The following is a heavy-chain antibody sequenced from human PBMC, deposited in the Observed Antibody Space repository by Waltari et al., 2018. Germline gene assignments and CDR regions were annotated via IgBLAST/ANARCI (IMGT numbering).Heavy chain of an antibody. CDR3: ARERGSSWYYYYMDV. D-gene: IGHD6-13*01. V-gene: IGHV4-38-2*02. CDR2: ICQSGST. CDR1: GYSISSGYY. J-gene: IGHJ6*03. Sequence: QVQLQESGPGLVKPSETLSLTCAVSGYSISSGYYWGWIRQPPGKGLEWIGSICQSGSTYYNPTLKSRVNRSVDTSKNQFSLKLSSVTAADTAVYYCARERGSSWYYYYMDVWGKGTTVTVSS.